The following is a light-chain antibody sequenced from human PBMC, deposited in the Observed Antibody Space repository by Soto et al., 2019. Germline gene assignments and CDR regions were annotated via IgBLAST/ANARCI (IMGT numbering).Light chain of an antibody. Sequence: SYERTQPSSVSVSPGQTARDTCSGDVLAKKYARWFQQKPGQAPVLVIYKDSERPSGIPERFSGSSSGTTVTLTISGAQVEDEADYYCYSAADNSVVFGGGTKLTVL. J-gene: IGLJ2*01. CDR3: YSAADNSVV. V-gene: IGLV3-27*01. CDR2: KDS. CDR1: VLAKKY.